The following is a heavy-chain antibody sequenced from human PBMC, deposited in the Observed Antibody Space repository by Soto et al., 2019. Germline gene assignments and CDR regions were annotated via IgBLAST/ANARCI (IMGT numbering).Heavy chain of an antibody. D-gene: IGHD3-3*01. CDR1: GFSFRMYG. CDR2: ISGGDDRT. CDR3: AKDIYDSNWYDH. V-gene: IGHV3-23*01. Sequence: PGGSLRLSCAASGFSFRMYGMSWVRQAPGKGLEWVSGISGGDDRTHYADSVKGRFTISRDSSKSTLYLQMSSLRVEDTAIYYCAKDIYDSNWYDHWGQGTLVTVSS. J-gene: IGHJ5*02.